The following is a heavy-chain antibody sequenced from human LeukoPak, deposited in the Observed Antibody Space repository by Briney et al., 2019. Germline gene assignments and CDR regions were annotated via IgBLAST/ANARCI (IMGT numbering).Heavy chain of an antibody. Sequence: PSETLSLTCTVSGGSISSSSYYWGWIRQPPGKGLEWIGSIYYSGNTYYNPSLKSRVTISVDTSKNQFSLKVSSVTAADAAVYYCARQSPITYDILTGYYPDAFDIWGQGTMVAVSS. J-gene: IGHJ3*02. CDR2: IYYSGNT. CDR3: ARQSPITYDILTGYYPDAFDI. CDR1: GGSISSSSYY. V-gene: IGHV4-39*01. D-gene: IGHD3-9*01.